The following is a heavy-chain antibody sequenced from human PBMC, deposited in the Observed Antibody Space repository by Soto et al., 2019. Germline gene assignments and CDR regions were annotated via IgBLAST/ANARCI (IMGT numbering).Heavy chain of an antibody. CDR1: GYTFTSYY. CDR3: ARGSSSYADY. CDR2: INPSGGST. J-gene: IGHJ4*02. D-gene: IGHD6-13*01. Sequence: ASVKVSCKASGYTFTSYYMHWVRQAPGQGLEWMGIINPSGGSTSYAQKFQGRVTISRDNAKNTLYLQMNSLRAEDTAVYYCARGSSSYADYWGQGTLVTVSS. V-gene: IGHV1-46*01.